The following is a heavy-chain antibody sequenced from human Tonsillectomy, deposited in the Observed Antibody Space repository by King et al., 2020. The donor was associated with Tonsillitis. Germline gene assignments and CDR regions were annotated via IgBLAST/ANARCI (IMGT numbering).Heavy chain of an antibody. Sequence: QLVESGGGLVQPGRSLRLSCAASGFTFDDYAMHCVRQGPGKGLEWVSSISWNSGIIDHADSVKGRFTISRDNANNYLYLQINSLRAEDTALYYCVKSIDSSSWGVPQTAFDYWGQGTQVFVSS. CDR2: ISWNSGII. J-gene: IGHJ4*02. CDR3: VKSIDSSSWGVPQTAFDY. V-gene: IGHV3-9*01. D-gene: IGHD6-6*01. CDR1: GFTFDDYA.